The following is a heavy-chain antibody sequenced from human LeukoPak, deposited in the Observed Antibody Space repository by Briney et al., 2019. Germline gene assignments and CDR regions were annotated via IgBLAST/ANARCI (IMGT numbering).Heavy chain of an antibody. Sequence: PGGSLRLSCAASAFTFSNYWMHWVRQAPGKGLVWVSRINSDGSSTAYADSVKGRFTISRDNAKNTLYLQMNSLRAEDTAVYYCTRKGVFGDYSAYWGQGTLVTVSS. CDR1: AFTFSNYW. V-gene: IGHV3-74*01. CDR2: INSDGSST. D-gene: IGHD3-10*01. J-gene: IGHJ4*02. CDR3: TRKGVFGDYSAY.